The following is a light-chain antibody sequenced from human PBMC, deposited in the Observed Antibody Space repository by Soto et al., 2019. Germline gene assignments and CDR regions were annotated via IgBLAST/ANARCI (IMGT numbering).Light chain of an antibody. J-gene: IGKJ5*01. Sequence: VLTQSPATLSLSPGKRATLSCRASESVDFHLAWYQQKPGQAPRLLIYEASVRATGTPARFSGSGSGTAFTLTISSLEPEDFALYYCQQRSTWPTFGQGTRLEIK. V-gene: IGKV3-11*01. CDR2: EAS. CDR1: ESVDFH. CDR3: QQRSTWPT.